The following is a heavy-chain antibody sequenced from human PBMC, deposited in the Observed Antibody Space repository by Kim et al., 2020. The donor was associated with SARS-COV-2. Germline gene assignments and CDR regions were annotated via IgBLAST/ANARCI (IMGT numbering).Heavy chain of an antibody. CDR2: ISSSSSYI. J-gene: IGHJ6*03. D-gene: IGHD3-10*01. V-gene: IGHV3-21*01. CDR3: ARDSYYYGSGSQYMDV. Sequence: GGSLRLSCAASGFTFSSYSMNWVRQAPGKGLEWVSSISSSSSYIYYADSVKGRFTISRDNAKNSLYLQMNSLRAEDTAVYYCARDSYYYGSGSQYMDVWGKGTTVTVSS. CDR1: GFTFSSYS.